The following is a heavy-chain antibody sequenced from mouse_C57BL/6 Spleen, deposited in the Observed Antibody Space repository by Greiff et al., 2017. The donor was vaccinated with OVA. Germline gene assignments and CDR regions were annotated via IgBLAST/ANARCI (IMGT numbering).Heavy chain of an antibody. CDR1: GFTFSSYA. D-gene: IGHD1-1*01. Sequence: EVMLVESGGGLVKPGGSLKLSCAASGFTFSSYAMSWVRQTPEKRLEWVATISDGGSYTYYPDNVKGRFTISRDNAKNNLYLQMSHLKSEDTAMYYCARERGDYGSSFAYWGQGTLVTVSA. V-gene: IGHV5-4*01. J-gene: IGHJ3*01. CDR2: ISDGGSYT. CDR3: ARERGDYGSSFAY.